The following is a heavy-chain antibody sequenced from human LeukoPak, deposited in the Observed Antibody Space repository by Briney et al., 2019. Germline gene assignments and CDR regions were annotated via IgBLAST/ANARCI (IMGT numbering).Heavy chain of an antibody. J-gene: IGHJ4*02. V-gene: IGHV3-66*01. D-gene: IGHD3-10*01. CDR3: VRKSDSLMLRGGDC. CDR1: EFSVSSNY. CDR2: IYSGGTT. Sequence: GGSLRLSCAASEFSVSSNYMTWVRQAPGKGLECVSTIYSGGTTYYADSVRGRFTISRDNSKNTLYLQMDRLRVEDTAVYYCVRKSDSLMLRGGDCWGQGTLVTVSS.